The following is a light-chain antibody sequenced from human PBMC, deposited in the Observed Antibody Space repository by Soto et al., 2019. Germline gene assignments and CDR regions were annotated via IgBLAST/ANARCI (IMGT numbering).Light chain of an antibody. CDR2: AAS. Sequence: DIQMTQSPSSLSASVGDRVTITCRASQSITTYLNWYRQKPGKAPKLLIYAASSLQSGVPSRFNGSGSETEFTLSISILQPEDFATCFCQQIFRAPLIFGGGTKVEIK. J-gene: IGKJ4*01. CDR3: QQIFRAPLI. CDR1: QSITTY. V-gene: IGKV1-39*01.